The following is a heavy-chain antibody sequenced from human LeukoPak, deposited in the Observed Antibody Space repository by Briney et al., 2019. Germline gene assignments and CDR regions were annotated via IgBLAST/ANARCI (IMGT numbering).Heavy chain of an antibody. V-gene: IGHV3-30-3*02. CDR1: GFTFSSYA. CDR2: ISYDGSNK. CDR3: AKYSSTTINFDY. J-gene: IGHJ4*02. D-gene: IGHD6-13*01. Sequence: GGSLRLSCAASGFTFSSYAVHWVRQAPGRGLDWVAVISYDGSNKYYADSVKGRFTISRDNSKNTLYLQMNSLRAEDTAVYYCAKYSSTTINFDYWGQGTLVTVSS.